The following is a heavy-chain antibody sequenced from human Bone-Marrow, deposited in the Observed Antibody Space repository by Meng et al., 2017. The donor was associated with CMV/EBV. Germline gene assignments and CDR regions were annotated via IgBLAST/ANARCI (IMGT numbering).Heavy chain of an antibody. Sequence: SETLSLTCTVSGYSISSGYYWGWIRQPPGKGLEWIGSIYHSGSTYYNPSLKSRVTISVDTSKNQFSLKLSSVTAADTAVYYCGCCSSTSLSRGGDYFEYWGQGTLVTVSS. CDR2: IYHSGST. J-gene: IGHJ4*02. V-gene: IGHV4-38-2*02. D-gene: IGHD2-2*01. CDR1: GYSISSGYY. CDR3: GCCSSTSLSRGGDYFEY.